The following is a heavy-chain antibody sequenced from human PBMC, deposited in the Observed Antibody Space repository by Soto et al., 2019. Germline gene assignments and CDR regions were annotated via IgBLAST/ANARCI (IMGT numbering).Heavy chain of an antibody. Sequence: QVQLVQSGAEVKKPGASVKVPCKASGYTFTSSGMSWVRQAPGQGREWMGWISAHTGSSEYAQRFQGRVTMTTDRSTSTAYMELRSLRSDDTAVYYCARAFFYQGSDSRGYSFDAFDFWGPGTLVTVSS. D-gene: IGHD3-22*01. V-gene: IGHV1-18*01. CDR3: ARAFFYQGSDSRGYSFDAFDF. CDR1: GYTFTSSG. CDR2: ISAHTGSS. J-gene: IGHJ3*01.